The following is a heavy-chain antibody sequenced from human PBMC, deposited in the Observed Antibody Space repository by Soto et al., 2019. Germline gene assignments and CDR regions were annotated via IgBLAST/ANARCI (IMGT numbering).Heavy chain of an antibody. CDR1: VGSISSYY. V-gene: IGHV4-59*01. CDR2: IYYSGST. D-gene: IGHD3-22*01. CDR3: ARVRTVWLYYYDSSGYYPQDFDY. J-gene: IGHJ4*02. Sequence: SETLSLTGTVSVGSISSYYWSWIRQPPGKGLEWIGYIYYSGSTNYNPSLKGRVTISVDTSKNQFSLKLSSVTAADTAVYYCARVRTVWLYYYDSSGYYPQDFDYWGQGTLVTVSS.